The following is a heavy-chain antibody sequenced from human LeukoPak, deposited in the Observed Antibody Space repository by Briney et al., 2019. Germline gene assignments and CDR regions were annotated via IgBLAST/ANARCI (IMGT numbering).Heavy chain of an antibody. V-gene: IGHV3-7*01. D-gene: IGHD1-26*01. Sequence: PGGSLRLSCAASGFTFSSYWMSWVRQAPGKGLEWVANIKQDGSEKYYVDSVKGRFTISRDNAKNSLFLQMNSLRAEHTAVYYCARDLSGWELQEYWGQGTLVTVSS. CDR2: IKQDGSEK. CDR3: ARDLSGWELQEY. J-gene: IGHJ4*02. CDR1: GFTFSSYW.